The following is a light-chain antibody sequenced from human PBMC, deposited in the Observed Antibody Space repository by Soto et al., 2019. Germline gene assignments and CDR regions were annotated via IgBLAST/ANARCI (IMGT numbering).Light chain of an antibody. Sequence: QSALTQPASVSGSPGQSITISCTGTSSDVGSYNLVSWYQQHPGKAPKLMIYEGSKRPSGVSNRFSGSKSGITASLTISGLQAEDEADYYCCSYAGSSAYVFGPGTKLTVL. CDR1: SSDVGSYNL. CDR3: CSYAGSSAYV. J-gene: IGLJ1*01. CDR2: EGS. V-gene: IGLV2-23*01.